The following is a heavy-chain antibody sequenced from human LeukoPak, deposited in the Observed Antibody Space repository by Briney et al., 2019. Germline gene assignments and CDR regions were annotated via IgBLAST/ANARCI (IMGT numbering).Heavy chain of an antibody. CDR2: ISAYNGNT. D-gene: IGHD6-19*01. J-gene: IGHJ4*02. V-gene: IGHV1-18*04. CDR1: GYTFTSYG. CDR3: ARDHPGSSGWYYFDY. Sequence: ASVKVSCKASGYTFTSYGISWVRQPAGQGLEWMGWISAYNGNTNYAQKLQGRVTMTTDTSTSTAYMELRSLRSDDTAVYYCARDHPGSSGWYYFDYWGQGTLVTVSS.